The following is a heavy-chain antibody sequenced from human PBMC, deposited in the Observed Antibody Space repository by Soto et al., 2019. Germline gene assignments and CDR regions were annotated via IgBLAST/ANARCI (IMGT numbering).Heavy chain of an antibody. Sequence: SLRLSCAASGFTFSSYGMHWVRQAPGKGLEWVAVISYDGSNKYYADSVKGRFTISRDNSKNTLYLQMNSLRAEDTAGYYCAKDPGYWGQGTLVTVSS. CDR2: ISYDGSNK. CDR3: AKDPGY. V-gene: IGHV3-30*18. CDR1: GFTFSSYG. J-gene: IGHJ4*02.